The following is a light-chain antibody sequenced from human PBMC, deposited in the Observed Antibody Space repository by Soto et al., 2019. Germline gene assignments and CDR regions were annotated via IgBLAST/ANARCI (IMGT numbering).Light chain of an antibody. Sequence: EIVLTQSPGTLSLSPGESATLSCRASQSVSSSYLAWYQQKPGQAPRLLIYGKSSRATGIPDRFSGSGSGTDFTLTISRLEPEDFALYYCQQYGSSPPRSDTFGQGTKLEIK. V-gene: IGKV3-20*01. J-gene: IGKJ2*01. CDR2: GKS. CDR3: QQYGSSPPRSDT. CDR1: QSVSSSY.